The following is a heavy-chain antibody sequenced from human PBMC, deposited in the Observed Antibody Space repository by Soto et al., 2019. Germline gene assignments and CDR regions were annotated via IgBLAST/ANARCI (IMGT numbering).Heavy chain of an antibody. CDR2: IYLDDDK. D-gene: IGHD3-22*01. Sequence: QITLKESGPTLVKPTQTLTLTCTFSGFSLSTSGVGVGWIRQPPGKALEWLALIYLDDDKRYSPSLKSRLTITKDTSKNQVVLTMTKMDPVDTATYYCAHRTDSLDYWGQGTLVTGSS. J-gene: IGHJ4*02. CDR3: AHRTDSLDY. V-gene: IGHV2-5*02. CDR1: GFSLSTSGVG.